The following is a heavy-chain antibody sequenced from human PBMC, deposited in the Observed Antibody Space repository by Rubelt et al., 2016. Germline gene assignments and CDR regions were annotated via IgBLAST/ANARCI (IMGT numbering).Heavy chain of an antibody. CDR1: GFTFSSYA. CDR3: ARELWGGGNS. J-gene: IGHJ4*02. V-gene: IGHV3-23*04. Sequence: VQLVESGGGVVQPGRSLRLSCAASGFTFSSYAMSWVRQAPGKGLEWVSAISGSGGSTYYADSVKGRLTISRDNSKNTLYLRMTSRRAEDTAVYYCARELWGGGNSWGQGTLVTVSS. D-gene: IGHD2-15*01. CDR2: ISGSGGST.